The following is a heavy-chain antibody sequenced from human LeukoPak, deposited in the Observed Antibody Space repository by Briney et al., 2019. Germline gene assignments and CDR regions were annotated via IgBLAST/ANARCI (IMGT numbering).Heavy chain of an antibody. Sequence: ASVKVSCKASGYTFTSYGISWVRQAPGQGLEWMGWISAYNGNTNYAQKLQGRVTMTTDTSTSTAYMELRSLRSDDTAVYYCAREAPYSSGWYGVGDFDYWGRGTLVTVSS. CDR1: GYTFTSYG. J-gene: IGHJ4*02. D-gene: IGHD6-19*01. V-gene: IGHV1-18*01. CDR2: ISAYNGNT. CDR3: AREAPYSSGWYGVGDFDY.